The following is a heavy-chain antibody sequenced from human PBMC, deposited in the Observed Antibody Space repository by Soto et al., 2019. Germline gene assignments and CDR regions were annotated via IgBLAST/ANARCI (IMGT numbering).Heavy chain of an antibody. Sequence: ASVKVSCKASGYTFTNYDISWVRQATGQGLEWMGWMNPNSANTGYAQKFQGRVSMTRDTSTNTAYMELSSPRSEDTAIYYYARMATSGTLNWFDPWGQGTLVTVSS. CDR1: GYTFTNYD. CDR3: ARMATSGTLNWFDP. V-gene: IGHV1-8*01. J-gene: IGHJ5*02. D-gene: IGHD1-26*01. CDR2: MNPNSANT.